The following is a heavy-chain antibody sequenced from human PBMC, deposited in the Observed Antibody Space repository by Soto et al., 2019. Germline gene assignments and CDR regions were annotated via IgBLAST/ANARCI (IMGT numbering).Heavy chain of an antibody. CDR3: AKDHPVNWNAQSPGEKWFDS. Sequence: GGSLRLSCVASGFTFSSYAMTWVRQAPGKGLQWVSTISGSGGTTYYADSMKGRFTISRDNSKNTVHLQVNSLRVEDTALYYCAKDHPVNWNAQSPGEKWFDSWGQGTLVTVSS. J-gene: IGHJ5*01. CDR2: ISGSGGTT. CDR1: GFTFSSYA. D-gene: IGHD1-1*01. V-gene: IGHV3-23*01.